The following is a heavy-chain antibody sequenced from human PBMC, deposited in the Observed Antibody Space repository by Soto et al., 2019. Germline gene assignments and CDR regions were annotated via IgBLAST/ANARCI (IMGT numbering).Heavy chain of an antibody. CDR1: GFTFSSYA. V-gene: IGHV3-30-3*01. CDR2: ISYDGSNK. J-gene: IGHJ4*02. CDR3: ARNIVLMVYAIDY. Sequence: GGSLRLSCAASGFTFSSYAMHWVRRAPGKGLEWVAVISYDGSNKYYADSVKGRFTISRDNSKNTLYLQMNSLRAEDTAVYYCARNIVLMVYAIDYWGQGTLVTVSS. D-gene: IGHD2-8*01.